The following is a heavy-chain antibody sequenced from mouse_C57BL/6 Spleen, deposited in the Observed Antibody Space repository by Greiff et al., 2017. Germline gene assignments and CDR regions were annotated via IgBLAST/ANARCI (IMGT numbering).Heavy chain of an antibody. V-gene: IGHV1-9*01. D-gene: IGHD2-3*01. CDR2: ILPGSGST. CDR3: ARYKIDDGYYVWYFDV. CDR1: GYTFTGYW. J-gene: IGHJ1*03. Sequence: VQLQQSGAELMKPGASVKLSCKATGYTFTGYWIEWVKQRPGHGLEWIGEILPGSGSTNYNEKFKGKATFTADTSSNTAYMQLSSLTTEDSAIYYGARYKIDDGYYVWYFDVWGTGTTVTVSS.